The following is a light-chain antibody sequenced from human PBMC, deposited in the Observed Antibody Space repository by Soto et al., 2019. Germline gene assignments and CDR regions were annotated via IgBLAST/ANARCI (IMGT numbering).Light chain of an antibody. J-gene: IGLJ2*01. CDR1: ISDVGGYNY. Sequence: QSALTQPASVSGSPGQSITISCTGTISDVGGYNYVSWYQQHPGKAPKIIIYEVTNRPSGVSHRFSGSKSGNTASLTISGLQAADEADYYCSSYTSSNTLEVLFGGGTKVTVL. CDR2: EVT. V-gene: IGLV2-14*01. CDR3: SSYTSSNTLEVL.